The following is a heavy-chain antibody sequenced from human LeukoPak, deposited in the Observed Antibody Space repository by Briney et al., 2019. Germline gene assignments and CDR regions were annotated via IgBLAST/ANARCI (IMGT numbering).Heavy chain of an antibody. CDR3: ARMGGSFYFYYYMDV. V-gene: IGHV4-39*07. J-gene: IGHJ6*03. D-gene: IGHD3-10*01. CDR1: GGSIRSSSYN. Sequence: PSETLSLTCTVAGGSIRSSSYNWGWVRQPPGKGLEWIGSMHYTGTTFYNPSLKSRVTISVDTSKNQFSLKLSSVTAADTAVYYCARMGGSFYFYYYMDVWGKGTTVTVSS. CDR2: MHYTGTT.